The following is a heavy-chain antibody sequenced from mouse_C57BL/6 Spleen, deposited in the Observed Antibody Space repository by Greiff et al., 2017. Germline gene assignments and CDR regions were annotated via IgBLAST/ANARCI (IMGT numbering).Heavy chain of an antibody. CDR1: GYSFTSYY. CDR2: IYPGSGNT. Sequence: QVQLKQSGPELVKPGASVKISCKASGYSFTSYYIHWVKQRPGQGLEWIGWIYPGSGNTKYNEKFKGKATLTADTSSSTAYMQLSSLTSEDSAVYYCARSGNYPFDYWGQGTTLTVSS. J-gene: IGHJ2*01. D-gene: IGHD2-1*01. V-gene: IGHV1-66*01. CDR3: ARSGNYPFDY.